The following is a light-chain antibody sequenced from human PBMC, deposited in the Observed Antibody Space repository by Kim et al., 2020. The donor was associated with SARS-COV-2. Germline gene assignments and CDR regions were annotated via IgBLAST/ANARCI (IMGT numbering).Light chain of an antibody. CDR2: TTF. J-gene: IGKJ4*01. CDR1: QAINSY. Sequence: SASVGDSITITCRASQAINSYLAWYQQKPGKAPKLLIHTTFTLQTGVPSRFSGSRSGTDFTLTISSLQPEDFATYYCQQLNSYPVTFGGGTKLEIK. V-gene: IGKV1-9*01. CDR3: QQLNSYPVT.